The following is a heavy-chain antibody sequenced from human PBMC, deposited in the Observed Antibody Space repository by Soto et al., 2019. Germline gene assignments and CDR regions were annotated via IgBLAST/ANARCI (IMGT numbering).Heavy chain of an antibody. CDR3: ARGSIVVVPSASPYNWFDP. J-gene: IGHJ5*02. CDR2: INHSGST. V-gene: IGHV4-34*01. D-gene: IGHD2-2*01. Sequence: SETLSLTCAVYGGSFSGYYWSWIRQPPGKGLEWIGEINHSGSTNYNPSLKSRVTISVDTSKNQFSLKLSSVTAEDTAVYYCARGSIVVVPSASPYNWFDPWGQGTLGTV. CDR1: GGSFSGYY.